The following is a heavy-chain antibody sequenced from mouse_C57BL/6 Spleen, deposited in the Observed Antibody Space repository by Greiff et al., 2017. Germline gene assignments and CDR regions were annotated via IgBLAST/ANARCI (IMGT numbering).Heavy chain of an antibody. V-gene: IGHV2-2*01. J-gene: IGHJ1*03. CDR1: GFSLTSYG. D-gene: IGHD1-1*01. Sequence: VQLQQSGPGLVQPSQSLSITCTVSGFSLTSYGVHWVRQSPGKGLEWLGVIWSGGSTDYNAAFISRLSISKDNSKSQVFFKMNSLQADDTAIYYCASITTVVVDWYFDVWGTGTTVTVSS. CDR2: IWSGGST. CDR3: ASITTVVVDWYFDV.